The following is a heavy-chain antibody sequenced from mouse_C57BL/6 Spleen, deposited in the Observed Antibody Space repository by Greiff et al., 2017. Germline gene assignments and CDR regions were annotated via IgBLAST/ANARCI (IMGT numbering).Heavy chain of an antibody. J-gene: IGHJ3*01. CDR1: GLTFSDYY. Sequence: EVKLVESEGGLVQPGSSMKLSCTASGLTFSDYYMAWVRQVPEKGLEWVANINYDGSSTYYLDSLKSRFIISRDNAKNILYLQMSSLKSEDTATYYCARGDYGSSPFAYWGQGTLVTVSA. CDR2: INYDGSST. V-gene: IGHV5-16*01. D-gene: IGHD1-1*01. CDR3: ARGDYGSSPFAY.